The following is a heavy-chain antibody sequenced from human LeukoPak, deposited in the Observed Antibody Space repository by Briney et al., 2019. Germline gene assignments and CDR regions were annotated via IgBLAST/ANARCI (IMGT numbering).Heavy chain of an antibody. CDR3: ASSQYCSGGSCYDYMDV. J-gene: IGHJ6*03. CDR1: GGTFSSYA. D-gene: IGHD2-15*01. Sequence: SVKVSCKASGGTFSSYAISWVRQAPGQGLEWMGGIIPIFGTANYAQKFQGRVTITTDESTSTAYMELSSLRSEDTAVYYCASSQYCSGGSCYDYMDVWGKGTTVTVSS. CDR2: IIPIFGTA. V-gene: IGHV1-69*05.